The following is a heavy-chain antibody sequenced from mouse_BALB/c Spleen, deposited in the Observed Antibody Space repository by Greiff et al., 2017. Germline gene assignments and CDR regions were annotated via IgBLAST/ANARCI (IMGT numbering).Heavy chain of an antibody. V-gene: IGHV1S126*01. CDR3: ARSLWMDY. D-gene: IGHD1-1*02. J-gene: IGHJ4*01. Sequence: QVQLQQSGPQLVRPGASVKISCKASGYSFTSYWMHWVKQRPGQGLEWIGMIDPSDSETRLNQKFKDKATLTVDKSSSTAYMQLSSPTSEDSAVYYCARSLWMDYWGQGTSVTVSS. CDR2: IDPSDSET. CDR1: GYSFTSYW.